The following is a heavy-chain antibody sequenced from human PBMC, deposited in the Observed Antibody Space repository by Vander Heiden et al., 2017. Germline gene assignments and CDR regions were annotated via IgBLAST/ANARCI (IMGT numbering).Heavy chain of an antibody. J-gene: IGHJ4*02. D-gene: IGHD4-4*01. V-gene: IGHV3-33*06. Sequence: QVQLAESGGGVVQPGGSLTLSCQASGFALGGFGMHWVRQAPGKGLEWMAVIWFDGSKNYFADSVKGRFTISRDNSRNTVYLQMSSLRAEDTGVYYCAKEYSYSNGIPFFDSRGQGTPVIVSS. CDR1: GFALGGFG. CDR2: IWFDGSKN. CDR3: AKEYSYSNGIPFFDS.